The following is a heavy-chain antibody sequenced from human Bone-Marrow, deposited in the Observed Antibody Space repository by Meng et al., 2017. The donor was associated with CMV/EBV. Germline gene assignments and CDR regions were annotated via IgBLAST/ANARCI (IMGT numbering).Heavy chain of an antibody. CDR1: GYTFTSYD. CDR2: MNPNSGNT. Sequence: GGSLRLSCKASGYTFTSYDINWVRQATGQGLEWMGWMNPNSGNTGYAQKFQGRVTMTRNTSISTAYMELSSLRSEDTAVYYCARGRVPRELLRNAFDIWGQGTMVTVSS. CDR3: ARGRVPRELLRNAFDI. J-gene: IGHJ3*02. V-gene: IGHV1-8*01. D-gene: IGHD1-26*01.